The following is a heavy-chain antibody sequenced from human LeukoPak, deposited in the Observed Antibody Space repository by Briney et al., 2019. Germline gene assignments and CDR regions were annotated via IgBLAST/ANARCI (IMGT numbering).Heavy chain of an antibody. Sequence: GGSLRLSCAASGFSVSTNYMSWVRQAPGKGLEWVSVIYSGGSTYYADSVKGRFTISRDNSKNTLCLQMNSLRAEDTAVYYCARAAGSSWFYPFDYWGQGTLVTVSS. CDR3: ARAAGSSWFYPFDY. CDR2: IYSGGST. D-gene: IGHD6-13*01. J-gene: IGHJ4*02. CDR1: GFSVSTNY. V-gene: IGHV3-53*01.